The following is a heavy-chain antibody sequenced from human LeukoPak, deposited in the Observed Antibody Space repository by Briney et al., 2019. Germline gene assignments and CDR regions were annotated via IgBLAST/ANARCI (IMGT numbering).Heavy chain of an antibody. CDR3: AKGTSHQLLRVLAGN. Sequence: GGSLRLSCAASGFTFSSYGMHWVHQAPGKGLEWVAFIRYDGSNKYYADSVKGRFTISRDNSKNTLYLQMNSLRAEDTAVYYCAKGTSHQLLRVLAGNWGQGTLVTVSS. J-gene: IGHJ4*02. V-gene: IGHV3-30*02. D-gene: IGHD2-2*01. CDR2: IRYDGSNK. CDR1: GFTFSSYG.